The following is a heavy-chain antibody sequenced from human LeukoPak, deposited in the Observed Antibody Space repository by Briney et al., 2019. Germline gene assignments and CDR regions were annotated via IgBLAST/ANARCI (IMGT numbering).Heavy chain of an antibody. CDR3: ARGVTPGYYYGSGSYYNPGDYYYGMDV. CDR2: IYYSGST. V-gene: IGHV4-59*01. J-gene: IGHJ6*02. Sequence: SETLSLTCTVAGGSISSYYWSWIRQPPGKGLEWIGYIYYSGSTNYNPSLKSRVTISVDTSKNQFSLKLSSVTAADPAVYYCARGVTPGYYYGSGSYYNPGDYYYGMDVWGQGTTVTVSS. CDR1: GGSISSYY. D-gene: IGHD3-10*01.